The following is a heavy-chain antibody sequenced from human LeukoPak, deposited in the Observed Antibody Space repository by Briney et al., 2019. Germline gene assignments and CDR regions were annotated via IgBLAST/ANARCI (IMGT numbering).Heavy chain of an antibody. CDR3: AATYYYYNMDV. CDR2: INHSGST. Sequence: RSSETLSLTCAVYGGSFSGYYWSWIRQPPGKGLEWIGEINHSGSTNYNPSLKSRVTISVDTSKNQFSLKLSSVTAADTAVYYCAATYYYYNMDVWGQGTTVTVSS. J-gene: IGHJ6*02. D-gene: IGHD1-1*01. V-gene: IGHV4-34*01. CDR1: GGSFSGYY.